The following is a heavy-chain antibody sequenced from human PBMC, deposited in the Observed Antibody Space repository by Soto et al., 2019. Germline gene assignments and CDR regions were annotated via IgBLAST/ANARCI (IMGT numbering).Heavy chain of an antibody. V-gene: IGHV3-7*03. Sequence: EVQVVESGGGLVQPGGSLRVFCVGSGFTFRSYWMSWVRQAPGKGLEWVANIRPDGSEQYYVDSVKGRFTISIDNAKNLLYLQMSSLRAEDTAVYYCAREEGATVANNWFDSWGQGALVTVSS. CDR2: IRPDGSEQ. CDR3: AREEGATVANNWFDS. CDR1: GFTFRSYW. J-gene: IGHJ5*01. D-gene: IGHD4-17*01.